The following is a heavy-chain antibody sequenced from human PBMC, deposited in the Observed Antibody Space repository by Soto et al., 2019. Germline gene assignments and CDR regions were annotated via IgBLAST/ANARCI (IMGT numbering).Heavy chain of an antibody. V-gene: IGHV3-23*01. J-gene: IGHJ4*02. Sequence: QLLESGGGFVQPGGSLRLSCVASGFTFSNFAMAWVRQAPGEGLEWVSAISGSDDDTFYADSMKGRFTISRENSQDTLYLQINSLRAEDTAVYYCANPIPKTGTTFGFWGQGTLVTVSS. D-gene: IGHD1-1*01. CDR1: GFTFSNFA. CDR3: ANPIPKTGTTFGF. CDR2: ISGSDDDT.